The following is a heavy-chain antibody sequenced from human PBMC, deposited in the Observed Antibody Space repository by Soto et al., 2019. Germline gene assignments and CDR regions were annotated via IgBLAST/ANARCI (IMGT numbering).Heavy chain of an antibody. D-gene: IGHD2-8*01. CDR2: ISGSGGST. J-gene: IGHJ4*02. CDR1: GFTFSSYA. Sequence: PGGSLRLSCAASGFTFSSYAMSWVRQAPGKGLEWVSAISGSGGSTYYADSVKGRFTISRDNSKNTLYLQMNSLRAEDTAVYYCAKLDIVLMVYAMADYWGQGTLVTVSS. CDR3: AKLDIVLMVYAMADY. V-gene: IGHV3-23*01.